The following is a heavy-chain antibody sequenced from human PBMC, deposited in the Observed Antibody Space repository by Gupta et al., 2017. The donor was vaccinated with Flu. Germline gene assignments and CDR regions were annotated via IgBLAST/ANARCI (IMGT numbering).Heavy chain of an antibody. V-gene: IGHV3-23*01. Sequence: GKGLEWVSAISGSGGSTYYADSVKGRFTISRDNSKNTLYLQMNSLRAEDTAVYYCAKALGLRIAVAGSIDYWGQGTLVTVSS. D-gene: IGHD6-19*01. J-gene: IGHJ4*02. CDR2: ISGSGGST. CDR3: AKALGLRIAVAGSIDY.